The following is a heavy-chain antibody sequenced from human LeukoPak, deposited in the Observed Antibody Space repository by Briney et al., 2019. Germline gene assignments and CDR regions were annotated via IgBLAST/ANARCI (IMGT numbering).Heavy chain of an antibody. J-gene: IGHJ4*02. CDR2: IYSGGST. CDR3: AREENLQLWSYFDY. Sequence: PGGSLRLSCAASGFTVSSNYMSWVRQAPGKGLEWVSVIYSGGSTYYADSVKGRFTISRDNSKNTLYLQMNSLRAEDTAVYYCAREENLQLWSYFDYWGQGTLVTVSS. CDR1: GFTVSSNY. D-gene: IGHD5-18*01. V-gene: IGHV3-53*01.